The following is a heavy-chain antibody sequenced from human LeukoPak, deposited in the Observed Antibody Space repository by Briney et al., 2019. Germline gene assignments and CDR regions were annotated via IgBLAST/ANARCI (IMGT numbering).Heavy chain of an antibody. D-gene: IGHD5-18*01. CDR3: AKDLPELQLWHLGAFDI. CDR2: ISWNSGSI. V-gene: IGHV3-9*01. Sequence: GGSLRLSCAASGFTFDDYAMHWVRQAPGKGLEWVSGISWNSGSIGYADSVKGRFTISRDNAKNSLYLQMNSLRAEDTALYYCAKDLPELQLWHLGAFDIWGQGTMVTVSS. CDR1: GFTFDDYA. J-gene: IGHJ3*02.